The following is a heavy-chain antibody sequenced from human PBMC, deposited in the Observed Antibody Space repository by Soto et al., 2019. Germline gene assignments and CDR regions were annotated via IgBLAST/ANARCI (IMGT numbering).Heavy chain of an antibody. CDR3: ARGGIAAAGTHRWVFDY. Sequence: SETLSLTCTVSGGSISSGGYYWSWIRQHPGKGLEWTGYIYYSGSTYYNPSLKSRLTISVDTSKNQFSLKLSSVTAADTAVYYCARGGIAAAGTHRWVFDYWGQGTLVTVSS. CDR1: GGSISSGGYY. V-gene: IGHV4-31*03. CDR2: IYYSGST. D-gene: IGHD6-13*01. J-gene: IGHJ4*02.